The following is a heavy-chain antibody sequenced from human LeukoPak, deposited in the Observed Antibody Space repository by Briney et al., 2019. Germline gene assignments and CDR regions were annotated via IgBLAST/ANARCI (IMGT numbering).Heavy chain of an antibody. D-gene: IGHD6-13*01. Sequence: TGGSLRLSCAASGFTFGSYAMSWVRQAPGKGLEWVSTISGSGGSPYYADSVKGRFTISRDNSKNTLYLRMNSLRAEDTAVFYCAKAQHSSIWGYFDYWGQGTLVTVSS. V-gene: IGHV3-23*01. CDR2: ISGSGGSP. CDR3: AKAQHSSIWGYFDY. CDR1: GFTFGSYA. J-gene: IGHJ4*02.